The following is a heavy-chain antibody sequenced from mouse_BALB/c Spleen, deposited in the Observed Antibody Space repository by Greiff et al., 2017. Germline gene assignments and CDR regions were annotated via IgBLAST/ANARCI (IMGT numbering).Heavy chain of an antibody. D-gene: IGHD1-1*01. J-gene: IGHJ2*01. CDR1: GYSFTSYW. CDR3: TRGDYGSSYVGFDY. CDR2: IYPGNSDT. V-gene: IGHV1-5*01. Sequence: EVQLQQSGTVLARPGASVKMSCKASGYSFTSYWMHWVKQRPGQGLEWIGAIYPGNSDTSYNQKFKGKAKLTAVTSASTAYMELSSLTNEDSAVYYCTRGDYGSSYVGFDYWGQGTTLTVSS.